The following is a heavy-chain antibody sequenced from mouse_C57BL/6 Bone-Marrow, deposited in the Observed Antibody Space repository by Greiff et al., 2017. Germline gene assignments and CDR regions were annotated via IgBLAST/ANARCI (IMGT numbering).Heavy chain of an antibody. Sequence: VKLMESGPELVKPGASVKISCKASGYAFSSSWLNWVKQRPGKGLEWIGRIYPGDGDTNYNGKFKGKATLTADTSSSTAYMHLSSLTSEDSAVDFCVAPGIYEGYYAVGFAYWGQGTLVTVSA. CDR2: IYPGDGDT. V-gene: IGHV1-82*01. CDR1: GYAFSSSW. CDR3: VAPGIYEGYYAVGFAY. D-gene: IGHD2-3*01. J-gene: IGHJ3*01.